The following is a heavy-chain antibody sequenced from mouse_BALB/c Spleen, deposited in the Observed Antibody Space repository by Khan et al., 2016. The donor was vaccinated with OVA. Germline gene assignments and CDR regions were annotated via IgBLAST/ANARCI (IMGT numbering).Heavy chain of an antibody. CDR2: IYPGSDNT. J-gene: IGHJ3*01. CDR3: AREWAAWFPY. V-gene: IGHV1-77*01. Sequence: QVQLQQSGAELARPGASVTLSCKASGYTFTDYYINWMRQRTGQGLEWIGEIYPGSDNTYYNEKFKGKATLTADKSSSTAYMQLSRLTSGDSAVDFCAREWAAWFPYWGQGTLVTVSA. CDR1: GYTFTDYY.